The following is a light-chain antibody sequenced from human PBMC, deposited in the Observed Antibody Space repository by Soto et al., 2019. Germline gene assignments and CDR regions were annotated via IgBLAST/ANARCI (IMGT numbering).Light chain of an antibody. CDR3: SSYTVISTLV. CDR1: SNDIGAFNY. Sequence: QSVLTQPASVSGSPGQSITISCTGTSNDIGAFNYVSWYQQHPGKAPTLMISEVSNRPSGVSNRSSGSKSGNTASLTISGLQAEDEADYYCSSYTVISTLVFGTGTKVTVL. J-gene: IGLJ1*01. CDR2: EVS. V-gene: IGLV2-14*01.